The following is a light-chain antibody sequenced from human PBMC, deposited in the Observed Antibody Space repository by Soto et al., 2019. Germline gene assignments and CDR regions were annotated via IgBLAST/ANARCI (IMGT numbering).Light chain of an antibody. J-gene: IGKJ4*01. CDR3: QQYNRYSLT. V-gene: IGKV1-5*01. CDR1: QSISSW. Sequence: DIQMTQSPSTLSASVGDRVTITCRASQSISSWLAWYQQKPGKAPKLLIYDASSVESGVPSRFSGSGSGTEFTLTISSLQPDDFATYFCQQYNRYSLTFGGGTKVEIK. CDR2: DAS.